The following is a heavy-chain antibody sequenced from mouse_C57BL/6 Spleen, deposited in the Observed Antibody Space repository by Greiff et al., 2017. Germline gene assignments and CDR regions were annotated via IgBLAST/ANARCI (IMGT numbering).Heavy chain of an antibody. CDR3: ARPTYYYGSSYGAMDY. CDR2: INPNYGTT. Sequence: VHVKQSGPELVKPGASVKISCKASGYSFTDYNMNWVKQSNGKSLEWIGVINPNYGTTSYNQKFKGKATLTVDQSSSTAYMQLNSLTSEDSAVYYCARPTYYYGSSYGAMDYGGQGTSVTVSS. CDR1: GYSFTDYN. J-gene: IGHJ4*01. D-gene: IGHD1-1*01. V-gene: IGHV1-39*01.